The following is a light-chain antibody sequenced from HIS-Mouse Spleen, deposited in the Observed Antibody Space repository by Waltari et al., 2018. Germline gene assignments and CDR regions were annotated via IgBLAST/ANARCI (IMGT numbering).Light chain of an antibody. CDR2: EGS. V-gene: IGLV2-23*03. CDR1: SSDVGSYHL. Sequence: QSALTQPASVSGSPGQSITISCTGTSSDVGSYHLVSWYQQHPGKAPKLMIYEGSKRPSGVSNRFSGSKSGNTASLTISGLQAEDEADYYCCSYAGSSTLYVFGTGTKVTVL. J-gene: IGLJ1*01. CDR3: CSYAGSSTLYV.